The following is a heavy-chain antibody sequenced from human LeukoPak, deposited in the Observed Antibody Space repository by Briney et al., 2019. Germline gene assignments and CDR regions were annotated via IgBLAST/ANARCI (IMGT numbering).Heavy chain of an antibody. CDR2: IDPSGDTI. J-gene: IGHJ4*02. CDR3: ARYSWHCTTWPYFFDY. CDR1: GFTFSDYY. V-gene: IGHV3-11*04. D-gene: IGHD5-18*01. Sequence: PGGSLRLSCVASGFTFSDYYMNWIRQSPEKGLERVSYIDPSGDTISYADSVKGRFTISRDNAKNSLYLRMNALRAEDTAVYYCARYSWHCTTWPYFFDYWGQGTLVTVSS.